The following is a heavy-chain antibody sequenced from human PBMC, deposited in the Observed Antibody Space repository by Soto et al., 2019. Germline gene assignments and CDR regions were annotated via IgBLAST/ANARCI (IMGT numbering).Heavy chain of an antibody. CDR2: INAGNGNT. CDR3: ARSLRYCSSTSCYKPGWYYYYMDV. D-gene: IGHD2-2*02. CDR1: GYTFTSYA. Sequence: QVQLVQSGAEVKKPGASVKVSCKASGYTFTSYAMHWVRQAPGQRLEWMGWINAGNGNTKYSQKFQGRVTITRDTSASTAYMELSSLRSEDTAVYYCARSLRYCSSTSCYKPGWYYYYMDVWGKGTTVTVSS. V-gene: IGHV1-3*01. J-gene: IGHJ6*03.